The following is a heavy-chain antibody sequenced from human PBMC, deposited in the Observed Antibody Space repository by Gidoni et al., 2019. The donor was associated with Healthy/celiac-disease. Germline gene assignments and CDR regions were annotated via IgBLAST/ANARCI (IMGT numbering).Heavy chain of an antibody. Sequence: QVQLVQSGAEVKKPGASVKVSCKASGYTFTSYYLNWVRQATGQGLEWMGWMNPNRGNTGYAQKFQGRVNMTRNTSISTAYMELSSMRAEETAVYYCARGPYSRGWDMPSDWYVDLWGRGTLVTVSS. V-gene: IGHV1-8*01. J-gene: IGHJ2*01. CDR2: MNPNRGNT. CDR1: GYTFTSYY. D-gene: IGHD6-19*01. CDR3: ARGPYSRGWDMPSDWYVDL.